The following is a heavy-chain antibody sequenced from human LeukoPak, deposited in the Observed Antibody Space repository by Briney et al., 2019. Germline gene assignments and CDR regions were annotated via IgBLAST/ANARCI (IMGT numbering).Heavy chain of an antibody. CDR2: IKQDGSEK. J-gene: IGHJ5*02. D-gene: IGHD3-22*01. CDR1: GFTFSSYW. V-gene: IGHV3-7*01. CDR3: ARDDLPAYYYDSSGPIDP. Sequence: PGGSLRLSCAASGFTFSSYWMSWVRQAPGKGLEWVANIKQDGSEKYYVGSVKGRFTISRDNAKNSLYLQMNSLRAEDTAVYYCARDDLPAYYYDSSGPIDPWGQGTLVTVSS.